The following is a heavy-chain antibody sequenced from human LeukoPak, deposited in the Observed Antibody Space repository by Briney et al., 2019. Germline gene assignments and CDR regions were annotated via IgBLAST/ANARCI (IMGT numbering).Heavy chain of an antibody. D-gene: IGHD3-3*01. CDR1: GFTVSSNY. J-gene: IGHJ4*02. CDR2: IYSGGST. CDR3: ARVEIYRDFWSGSLGYFDY. Sequence: QPRGSLRLSCAASGFTVSSNYMSWVRQAPGKGLEWVSVIYSGGSTYYADSVKGRFTISRDNSKNTLYLQMNSLRAEDTAVYYCARVEIYRDFWSGSLGYFDYWGQGTLVTVSS. V-gene: IGHV3-66*02.